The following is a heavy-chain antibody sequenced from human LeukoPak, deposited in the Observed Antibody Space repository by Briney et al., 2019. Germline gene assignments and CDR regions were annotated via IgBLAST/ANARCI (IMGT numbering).Heavy chain of an antibody. D-gene: IGHD6-19*01. CDR3: ASQVAVAGDIDY. V-gene: IGHV1-18*01. Sequence: ASVKVSCKASGYTFTSYGISWVRQAPGQGLEWMGWISAYNGDTNYAQKFQGRVTTTRDTSISTAYMELSRLRSDDTAVYYCASQVAVAGDIDYWGQGTLVTVSS. CDR1: GYTFTSYG. J-gene: IGHJ4*02. CDR2: ISAYNGDT.